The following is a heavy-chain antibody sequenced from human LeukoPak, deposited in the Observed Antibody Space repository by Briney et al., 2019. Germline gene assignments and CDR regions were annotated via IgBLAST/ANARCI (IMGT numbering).Heavy chain of an antibody. J-gene: IGHJ4*02. V-gene: IGHV3-33*01. CDR2: IWYDGSNK. Sequence: SGGSLRLSCAASGFTFSRYSMHLVRQTPGKGLEWVAVIWYDGSNKNYADSVKGRFIISRDNSKNTLYLQMNSLRAEDTAVYYCAREPYSSSWGNYFDYWGQGTLVTVSS. D-gene: IGHD6-13*01. CDR1: GFTFSRYS. CDR3: AREPYSSSWGNYFDY.